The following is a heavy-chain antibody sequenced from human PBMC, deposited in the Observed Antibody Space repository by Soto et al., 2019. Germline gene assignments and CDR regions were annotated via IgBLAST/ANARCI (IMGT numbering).Heavy chain of an antibody. CDR2: IVPSCCRT. V-gene: IGHV3-23*01. CDR3: VKDLDVLSHIFDS. Sequence: PGGSLRLSCAASGFTFANYAMGWVRQPPGKVLEWVSIIVPSCCRTFYAASAKGRFTISRDNSNNTLYLQMSSLRAEDSAMYYCVKDLDVLSHIFDSWGQGTLVTVSS. D-gene: IGHD2-21*01. CDR1: GFTFANYA. J-gene: IGHJ4*02.